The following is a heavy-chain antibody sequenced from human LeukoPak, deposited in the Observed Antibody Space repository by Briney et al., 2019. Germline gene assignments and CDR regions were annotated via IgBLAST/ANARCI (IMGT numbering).Heavy chain of an antibody. CDR1: DGSFSGYY. Sequence: PSETLSLTCAVYDGSFSGYYWSWIRQPPGKGLEWIGEINHSGSTNYNPSLKSRVTISVDTSKNQFSLKLSSVTAADTAAYYCARGTPMVRGKYYFDYWGQGTLVTVSS. J-gene: IGHJ4*02. D-gene: IGHD3-10*01. CDR2: INHSGST. CDR3: ARGTPMVRGKYYFDY. V-gene: IGHV4-34*01.